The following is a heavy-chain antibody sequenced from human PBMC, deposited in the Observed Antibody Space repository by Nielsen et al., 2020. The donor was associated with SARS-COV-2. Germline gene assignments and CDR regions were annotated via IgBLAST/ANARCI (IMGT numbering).Heavy chain of an antibody. CDR2: IVGSGGST. CDR3: ARDLYSYGMDV. CDR1: GFTFSTYA. Sequence: GGSLRLSCAASGFTFSTYAMSWVRQAPGKGLEWVSGIVGSGGSTYYADSVKGRFTISRDNSKNTLYLQMNSLRAEDTAVYYCARDLYSYGMDVWGQGTTVTVSS. J-gene: IGHJ6*02. V-gene: IGHV3-23*01.